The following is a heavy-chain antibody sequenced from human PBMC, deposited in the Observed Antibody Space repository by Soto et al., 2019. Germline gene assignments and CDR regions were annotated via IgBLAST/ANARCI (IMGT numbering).Heavy chain of an antibody. D-gene: IGHD6-13*01. Sequence: QVTLKESGPVLVKPTETLTLTCTVSGFSLSDTRMGVNWIRQPPGKALEWLAHIFSNDEKSYSTSLKSRLNISRDTSKSQVVLTVTNVDPVDTATYYCARSDVAAPANVLLDYWGQGILVTVSS. CDR1: GFSLSDTRMG. V-gene: IGHV2-26*01. CDR3: ARSDVAAPANVLLDY. J-gene: IGHJ4*02. CDR2: IFSNDEK.